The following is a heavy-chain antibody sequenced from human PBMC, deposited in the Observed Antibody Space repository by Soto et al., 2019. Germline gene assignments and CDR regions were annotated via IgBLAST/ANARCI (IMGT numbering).Heavy chain of an antibody. D-gene: IGHD2-15*01. Sequence: KVSRKAAVYTFPSSRITCVPRDPGQGLEWMGWLSAYNGNTNYAQKLQGRVTMTTDTSTSTANRELRSLSSVTTADTAVYYCAGLGGYAGSPIDYCAQGILVTVSS. J-gene: IGHJ4*02. V-gene: IGHV1-18*01. CDR2: LSAYNGNT. CDR3: AGLGGYAGSPIDY. CDR1: VYTFPSSR.